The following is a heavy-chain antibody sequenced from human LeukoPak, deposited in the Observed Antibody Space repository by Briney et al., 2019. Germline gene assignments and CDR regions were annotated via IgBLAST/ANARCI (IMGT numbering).Heavy chain of an antibody. V-gene: IGHV1-3*01. D-gene: IGHD3-10*01. CDR1: GYTFTTYA. J-gene: IGHJ6*02. Sequence: GASVKVSCKASGYTFTTYAMHWVRQAPGQRLEWMGWINAGNGNTKYSQNFQGRVTITRDTSASTAYMELSSLRSEDTAVYYCAREYGSEAYYYYGMDVWGQGTTVTVSS. CDR3: AREYGSEAYYYYGMDV. CDR2: INAGNGNT.